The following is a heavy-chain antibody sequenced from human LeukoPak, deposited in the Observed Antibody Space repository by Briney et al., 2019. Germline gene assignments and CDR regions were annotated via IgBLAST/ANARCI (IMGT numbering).Heavy chain of an antibody. CDR1: GFTFSNYA. V-gene: IGHV3-23*01. D-gene: IGHD3-16*01. Sequence: PGGSLRLSCAASGFTFSNYAMSWVRQAPGKGLEWVSAISGSGGSTYYADSVKGRFTISRDNSKNTLYLQMNSLRAEDTAVYYCAKGLRTGVGPYMGYHYYMDVWGKGATVTVSS. CDR3: AKGLRTGVGPYMGYHYYMDV. J-gene: IGHJ6*03. CDR2: ISGSGGST.